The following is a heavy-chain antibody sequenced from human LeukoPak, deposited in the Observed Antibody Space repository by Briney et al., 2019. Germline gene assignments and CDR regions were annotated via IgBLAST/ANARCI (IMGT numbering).Heavy chain of an antibody. D-gene: IGHD1-26*01. Sequence: SETLSLTCTVSVDSINTYYAIWLRHAPGEGLVFLRFIYNGGNTNYNPSLKSRATISVDTSNNQFSLRVTCVTAADTAMYYCAAGPWELALWGQRTLVTVSS. V-gene: IGHV4-4*09. CDR3: AAGPWELAL. CDR1: VDSINTYY. CDR2: IYNGGNT. J-gene: IGHJ4*02.